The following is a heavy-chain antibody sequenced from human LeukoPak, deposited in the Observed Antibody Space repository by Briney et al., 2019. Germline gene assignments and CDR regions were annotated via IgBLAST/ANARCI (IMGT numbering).Heavy chain of an antibody. Sequence: GRSLRLSCAASGFTFSSYGMHWVRQAPGKGLEWVAVISYDGSNKYYADSVKGRFTISRDNSKNTLYLQMNSLRAEDTAVYYCATMGGIFRPGDVWGQGTTVTVSS. J-gene: IGHJ6*02. CDR2: ISYDGSNK. V-gene: IGHV3-30*03. CDR1: GFTFSSYG. D-gene: IGHD3-3*01. CDR3: ATMGGIFRPGDV.